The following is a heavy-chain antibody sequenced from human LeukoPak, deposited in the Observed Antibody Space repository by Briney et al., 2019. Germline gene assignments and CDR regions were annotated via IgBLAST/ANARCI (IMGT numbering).Heavy chain of an antibody. CDR1: GFTFDDYA. Sequence: PGGSLRLSCAASGFTFDDYAMHWVRQAPGKGQEWVSLISGDGRSTYFADSVKGRLTISRDNSKNSLYLQMNSLRTEDTALYYCAKVYRYYDSSCQHWGQGTLVTVSS. J-gene: IGHJ1*01. D-gene: IGHD3-22*01. CDR3: AKVYRYYDSSCQH. CDR2: ISGDGRST. V-gene: IGHV3-43*02.